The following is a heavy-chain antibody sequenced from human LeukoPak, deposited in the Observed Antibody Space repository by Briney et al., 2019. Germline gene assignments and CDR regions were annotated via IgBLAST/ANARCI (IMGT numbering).Heavy chain of an antibody. CDR2: ITNSGSDI. Sequence: PGGSLRLSCVVFGFTFSDFHMSWLRQAPGKGLEWISYITNSGSDIEYADSVKGRFTISWDNAKKSLYLEMNTLRAEDTAIYYCACPYRSRFDYWGQGTLVTVSS. D-gene: IGHD6-13*01. J-gene: IGHJ4*02. CDR3: ACPYRSRFDY. V-gene: IGHV3-11*01. CDR1: GFTFSDFH.